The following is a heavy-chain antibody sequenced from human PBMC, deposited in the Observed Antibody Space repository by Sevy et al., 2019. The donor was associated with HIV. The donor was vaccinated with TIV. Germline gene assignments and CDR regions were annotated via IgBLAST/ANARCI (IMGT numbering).Heavy chain of an antibody. CDR2: IYYTGST. CDR1: GYSISSGHY. CDR3: ARVYSGYIDQ. V-gene: IGHV4-38-2*01. D-gene: IGHD2-15*01. Sequence: SETLSLTCAVSGYSISSGHYWGWIRQPPGKGLEWVGGIYYTGSTFYNPSLESRLTISVDTSRNQFFLRLSSVTAADTAVYYCARVYSGYIDQWGQGPLVTVSS. J-gene: IGHJ4*02.